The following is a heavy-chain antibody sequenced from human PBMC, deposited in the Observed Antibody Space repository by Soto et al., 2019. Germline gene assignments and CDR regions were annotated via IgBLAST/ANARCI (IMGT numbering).Heavy chain of an antibody. Sequence: QVHLVQSGVEVKKPGASVKVSCKGSGYAFTTYGITWVRQAPGQGLEWMGWISAHNGNTNYAQKLQGRVTVTRDTSTSTAYMELRSLRSDDTAVYYCARGRYGGYWGQGALVTVSS. CDR3: ARGRYGGY. CDR2: ISAHNGNT. V-gene: IGHV1-18*01. CDR1: GYAFTTYG. J-gene: IGHJ4*02. D-gene: IGHD3-10*01.